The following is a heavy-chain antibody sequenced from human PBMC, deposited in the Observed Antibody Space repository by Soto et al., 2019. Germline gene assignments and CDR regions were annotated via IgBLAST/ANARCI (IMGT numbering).Heavy chain of an antibody. CDR1: GGTFSSYT. CDR2: IIHILGIA. D-gene: IGHD2-21*02. CDR3: ARDDGLAYCGGDCYS. J-gene: IGHJ4*02. V-gene: IGHV1-69*02. Sequence: QVQLVQSGAEVKKPGSSVKVSCKASGGTFSSYTISWVRQAPGQGIEWMGRIIHILGIANYAQKFQGRVTITADKSTSTAYMELSSLRSEDTAVYYCARDDGLAYCGGDCYSWGQGTLVTVSS.